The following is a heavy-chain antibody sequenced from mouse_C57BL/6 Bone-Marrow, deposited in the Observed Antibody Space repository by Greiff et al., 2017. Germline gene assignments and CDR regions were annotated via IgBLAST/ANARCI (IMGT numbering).Heavy chain of an antibody. CDR3: ASGGGDYYGSSSFYWYFDV. CDR1: GYTFTSYW. J-gene: IGHJ1*03. CDR2: IYPGSGST. V-gene: IGHV1-55*01. Sequence: QVQLQQPGAELVKPGASVKMSCKASGYTFTSYWITWVKQRPGQGLEWIGDIYPGSGSTNYNEKFKSKATLTVDTSSSTAYMQLSSLTSEDSAVYYGASGGGDYYGSSSFYWYFDVWGTGTTVTVSS. D-gene: IGHD1-1*01.